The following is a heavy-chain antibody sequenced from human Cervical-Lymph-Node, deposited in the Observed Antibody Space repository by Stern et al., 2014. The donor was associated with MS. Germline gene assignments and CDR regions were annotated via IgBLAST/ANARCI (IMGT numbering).Heavy chain of an antibody. CDR2: IYYRGTT. Sequence: QVQLQESGPGLLRPSETLSLTCNVSGASITSHFWSWIRQPPGKGLEWIGYIYYRGTTNYNASLKGRVAISINTSKTQFSLRLSSVTAADTAVYYCVRATDLWGQGILVTVSS. CDR1: GASITSHF. J-gene: IGHJ5*02. CDR3: VRATDL. V-gene: IGHV4-59*11.